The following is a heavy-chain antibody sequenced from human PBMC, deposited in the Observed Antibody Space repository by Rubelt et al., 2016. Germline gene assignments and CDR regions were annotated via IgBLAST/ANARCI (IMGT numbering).Heavy chain of an antibody. D-gene: IGHD6-19*01. CDR1: GGSISRSSYY. J-gene: IGHJ5*02. CDR2: IYYSGST. V-gene: IGHV4-39*01. CDR3: ARQKTDSSGWYYWFDP. Sequence: QLQLQESGPGLVKPSETLSLTCTVSGGSISRSSYYWGWIRQPPGKGLEWIGSIYYSGSTYYNPSLKSRVTISVDTSKNQFSWKRSPVTAADTAVYYCARQKTDSSGWYYWFDPWGQGTLVTVSS.